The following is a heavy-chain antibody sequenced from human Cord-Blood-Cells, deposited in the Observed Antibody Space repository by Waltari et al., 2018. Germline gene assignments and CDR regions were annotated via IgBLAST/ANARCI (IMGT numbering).Heavy chain of an antibody. V-gene: IGHV3-53*02. J-gene: IGHJ4*02. CDR1: GFTVSSNY. CDR3: ARAHNWNFDY. CDR2: IYSGGST. Sequence: EVQLVETGGGLIKPGGSLRLSCAASGFTVSSNYMSWVRKAPGKGLEWVSVIYSGGSTYYADSVKGRFTISRDNSKNTLYLQMNSLRAEDTAVYYCARAHNWNFDYWGQGTLVTVSS. D-gene: IGHD1-20*01.